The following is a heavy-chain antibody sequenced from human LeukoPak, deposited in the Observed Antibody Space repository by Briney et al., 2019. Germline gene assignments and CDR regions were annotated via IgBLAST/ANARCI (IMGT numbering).Heavy chain of an antibody. CDR3: ARDNWSSWFPTFFDY. D-gene: IGHD6-13*01. J-gene: IGHJ4*02. Sequence: SETLSLTCTVSGGSISSYYWSWIRQPAGKGLEWIGRIYTSGSTNYNPSLKSRVTMPVDTSKNQFSLRLSSVTAADTAVYYCARDNWSSWFPTFFDYWGQGTLVTVSS. V-gene: IGHV4-4*07. CDR1: GGSISSYY. CDR2: IYTSGST.